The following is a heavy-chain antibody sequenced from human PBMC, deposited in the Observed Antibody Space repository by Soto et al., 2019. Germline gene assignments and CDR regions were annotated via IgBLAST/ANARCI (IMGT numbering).Heavy chain of an antibody. CDR3: AKKVNSGPGSQYFDY. D-gene: IGHD3-10*01. J-gene: IGHJ4*02. CDR2: FRTGGDDGTT. V-gene: IGHV3-23*01. Sequence: EVQLLESGGGLVQPGGSLRLSCAASGLTFSSYSMSWVRQAPGKGLEWVSGFRTGGDDGTTYYADSVKGRFTIYRDNSKNMLFLQMNSLRVEDTAIYYCAKKVNSGPGSQYFDYWGQGTLVTVSS. CDR1: GLTFSSYS.